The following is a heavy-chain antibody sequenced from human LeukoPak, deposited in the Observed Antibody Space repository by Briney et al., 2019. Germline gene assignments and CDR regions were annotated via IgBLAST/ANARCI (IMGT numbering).Heavy chain of an antibody. CDR3: ARSKSAVWFFDL. J-gene: IGHJ2*01. D-gene: IGHD6-19*01. CDR2: IYYTGSA. V-gene: IGHV4-59*01. Sequence: SETLSLTCTVPGGSISTYFWTWIRQPPGKGLEWIGNIYYTGSANYNPSLRSRVTISVDMSRSQFSLRLFSVTAAGTAVYYCARSKSAVWFFDLWGRGTLVTVSS. CDR1: GGSISTYF.